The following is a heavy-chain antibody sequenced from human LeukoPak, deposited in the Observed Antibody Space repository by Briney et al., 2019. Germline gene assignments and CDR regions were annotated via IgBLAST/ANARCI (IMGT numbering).Heavy chain of an antibody. Sequence: GGSLRLSCAASGFTFDDYAMHWVRQAPGKGLEWVSGISWNSGSIGYADPVKGRFTISRDNAKNSLYLQMNSLRAEDTALYYCAIIWPRGSDYGMDVWGQGTTVTVSS. CDR2: ISWNSGSI. J-gene: IGHJ6*02. CDR3: AIIWPRGSDYGMDV. CDR1: GFTFDDYA. V-gene: IGHV3-9*01. D-gene: IGHD2-15*01.